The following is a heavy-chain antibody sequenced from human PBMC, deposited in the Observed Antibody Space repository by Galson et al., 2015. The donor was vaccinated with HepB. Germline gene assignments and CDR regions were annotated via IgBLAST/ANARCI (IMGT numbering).Heavy chain of an antibody. Sequence: TLSLTCSVSGSSISRYYWNWIRQPPGKGLEWIGYIYYSGLYYTGTNYNPSHKSRITISVDTSKNQFSLNLDSVTPDDTAVYYCARDSRLELRLNNYFSYGMDVWGQGSAVTVSS. CDR3: ARDSRLELRLNNYFSYGMDV. CDR2: IYYSGLYYTGT. D-gene: IGHD1-1*01. CDR1: GSSISRYY. V-gene: IGHV4-59*01. J-gene: IGHJ6*02.